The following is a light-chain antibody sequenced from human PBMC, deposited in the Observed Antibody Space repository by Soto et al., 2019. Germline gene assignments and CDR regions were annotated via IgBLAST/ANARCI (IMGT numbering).Light chain of an antibody. CDR2: GAS. J-gene: IGKJ1*01. Sequence: EIVMTQSPATLSVSPGERATLSCRASQSVSSNLAWYQQKPGQAPRLLIYGASTRATGIPARFSGSGSGTEFTLTISSLQSVYFAVYPCPQSNNPPPWTFGQGTNVEIK. CDR3: PQSNNPPPWT. V-gene: IGKV3-15*01. CDR1: QSVSSN.